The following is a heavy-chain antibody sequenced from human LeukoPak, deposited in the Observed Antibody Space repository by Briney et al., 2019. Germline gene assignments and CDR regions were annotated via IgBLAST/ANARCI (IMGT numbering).Heavy chain of an antibody. V-gene: IGHV4-30-2*01. J-gene: IGHJ4*02. Sequence: SSETLSLTCAVSGGSISSGGYSWSWIRQPPGKGLEWIGYIYHSGSTYYNPSLKSRVTISVDRSKNQFSLKLSSVTAADTAVYYCARRDCSGGSCYLFYWGQGTLVTVSS. CDR2: IYHSGST. D-gene: IGHD2-15*01. CDR3: ARRDCSGGSCYLFY. CDR1: GGSISSGGYS.